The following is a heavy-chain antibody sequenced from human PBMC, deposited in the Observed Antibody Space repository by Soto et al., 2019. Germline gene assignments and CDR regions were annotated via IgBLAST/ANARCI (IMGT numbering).Heavy chain of an antibody. CDR2: ISATGGGP. Sequence: GSLRLSSAASGFKFSYYAMRWVRQAPGKGLEWVSLISATGGGPYYADSVKGRFTISRDNSHNTLYLQVHSLTAEDTAVYYWAKDRRAGGNSAFYFDFWGQGAQVTVSS. CDR3: AKDRRAGGNSAFYFDF. D-gene: IGHD3-16*01. V-gene: IGHV3-23*01. J-gene: IGHJ4*02. CDR1: GFKFSYYA.